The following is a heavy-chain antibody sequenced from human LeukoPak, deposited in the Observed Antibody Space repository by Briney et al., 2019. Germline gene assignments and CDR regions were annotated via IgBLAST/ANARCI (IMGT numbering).Heavy chain of an antibody. Sequence: GGTLRLFCAASGYTFSRYYMHCVPDAPGRGLEWVSGMTGSGGSTYYADSVKGRFTISRDNSKNTLYLQMNSLRAEDSAVYYCAKFDDYWGQGTLVTVSS. CDR2: MTGSGGST. CDR1: GYTFSRYY. CDR3: AKFDDY. V-gene: IGHV3-23*01. J-gene: IGHJ4*02.